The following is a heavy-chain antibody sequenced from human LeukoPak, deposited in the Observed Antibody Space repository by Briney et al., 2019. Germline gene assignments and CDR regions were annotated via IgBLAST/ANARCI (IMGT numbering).Heavy chain of an antibody. J-gene: IGHJ4*02. Sequence: GGSLRLSCAASGFTFSGSGMHWVRQAPGKGLEWVTFIRYDGSNKYYTDSVKGRFTISRDNSKNTLYLQMDSLRAEDTAVYYCARDYDFWSGYYSPTRGYFGYWGQGTLATVSS. D-gene: IGHD3-3*01. CDR1: GFTFSGSG. V-gene: IGHV3-30*02. CDR3: ARDYDFWSGYYSPTRGYFGY. CDR2: IRYDGSNK.